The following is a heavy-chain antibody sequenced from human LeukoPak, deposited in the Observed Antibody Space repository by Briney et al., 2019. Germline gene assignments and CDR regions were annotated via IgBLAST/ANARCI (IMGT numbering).Heavy chain of an antibody. Sequence: ASVKVSCKASGYTFTGYFLNWVRQAPGQGLEWMGWINPNSGATNYAPKFQGWVTMTRDTSITTAYMELSSLRSDDTAVYYCAIKFVVPAALDYWGPGTVVTVSS. CDR3: AIKFVVPAALDY. V-gene: IGHV1-2*04. D-gene: IGHD2-2*01. CDR1: GYTFTGYF. CDR2: INPNSGAT. J-gene: IGHJ4*02.